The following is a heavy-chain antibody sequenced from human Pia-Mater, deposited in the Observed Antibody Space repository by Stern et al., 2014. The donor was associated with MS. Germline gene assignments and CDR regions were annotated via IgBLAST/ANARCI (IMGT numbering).Heavy chain of an antibody. CDR3: AKVYGSGPFDY. CDR2: ISGSGGST. J-gene: IGHJ4*02. Sequence: VQLVESGATLVQPGGSLTLSCAASGFTFSSYAMSWVRQAPGKGLERVSVISGSGGSTINAASGKGRFNLSRDNSKNTLFLQMNSLRAEDTAVYYCAKVYGSGPFDYWGQGTLVTVSS. CDR1: GFTFSSYA. V-gene: IGHV3-23*04. D-gene: IGHD6-19*01.